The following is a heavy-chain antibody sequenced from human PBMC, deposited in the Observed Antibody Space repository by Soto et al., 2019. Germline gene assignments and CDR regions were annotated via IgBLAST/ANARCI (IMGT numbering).Heavy chain of an antibody. Sequence: EVQLVESGGGLVQPGGSLRLSCAASGFTFSNYWIHWVRQVPGKGLVWVSRVNRDGTSTSYADFVKGRFTSTRDNAKNTVYLPTETLGADDTAAYYCTRGGTTTTYWGGFSYWGQGALVAVSS. CDR2: VNRDGTST. CDR3: TRGGTTTTYWGGFSY. CDR1: GFTFSNYW. V-gene: IGHV3-74*03. J-gene: IGHJ4*02. D-gene: IGHD7-27*01.